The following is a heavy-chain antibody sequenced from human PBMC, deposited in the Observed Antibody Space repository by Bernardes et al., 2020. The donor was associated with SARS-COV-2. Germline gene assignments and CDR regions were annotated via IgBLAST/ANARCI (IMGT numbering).Heavy chain of an antibody. Sequence: SETLSLTCTVSGGSISSSNYYWGWIRQPPGKGLEWIGSYYSSGSSYYNPSLQSRVSESIDTSKNQLSLRLSFVTAADTAVYFCARGAAEVLLASDYWGQGTLVTVSS. J-gene: IGHJ4*02. V-gene: IGHV4-39*01. CDR3: ARGAAEVLLASDY. CDR1: GGSISSSNYY. D-gene: IGHD2-8*01. CDR2: YYSSGSS.